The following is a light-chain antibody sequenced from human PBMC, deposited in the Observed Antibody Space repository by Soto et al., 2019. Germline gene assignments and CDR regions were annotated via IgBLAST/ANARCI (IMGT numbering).Light chain of an antibody. V-gene: IGKV3-15*01. CDR1: QDIVTN. CDR3: QQYSNWPQRLT. Sequence: IVLTQSPGSLSLSPGERATLSCRASQDIVTNVAWYQQRPGQAPRLRIYDASTRATDIPARLSGSGSGTEFTLTISGLQSADSAVYYCQQYSNWPQRLTFGGGTKVDI. CDR2: DAS. J-gene: IGKJ4*01.